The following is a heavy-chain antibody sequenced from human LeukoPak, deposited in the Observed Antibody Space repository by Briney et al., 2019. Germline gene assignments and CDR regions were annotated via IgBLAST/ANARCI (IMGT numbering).Heavy chain of an antibody. CDR1: GGSISSYY. D-gene: IGHD3-10*01. V-gene: IGHV4-59*01. Sequence: PSETLSLTCTVSGGSISSYYWSWIRQPPGKGLEWIGYIYHSGSTNYNPPLKSRVTISVDTSKNQFSLKLSSVTAADTAVYYCARAGGSYYPIMYNWFDPWGQGTLVTVSS. CDR2: IYHSGST. J-gene: IGHJ5*02. CDR3: ARAGGSYYPIMYNWFDP.